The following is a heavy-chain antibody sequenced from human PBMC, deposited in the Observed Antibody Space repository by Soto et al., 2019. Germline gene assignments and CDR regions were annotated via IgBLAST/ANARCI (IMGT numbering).Heavy chain of an antibody. CDR3: ARGRPGYSSSWYYYYGMDV. J-gene: IGHJ6*02. CDR2: INHSGST. Sequence: PSETLSLACPVYGGCFCGCYSSWIRKPPGKGLEWIGEINHSGSTNYNPSLKSRVTISVDTSKNQFSLKLSSVTAADTAVYYCARGRPGYSSSWYYYYGMDVWGQGTTVTVSS. V-gene: IGHV4-34*01. D-gene: IGHD6-13*01. CDR1: GGCFCGCY.